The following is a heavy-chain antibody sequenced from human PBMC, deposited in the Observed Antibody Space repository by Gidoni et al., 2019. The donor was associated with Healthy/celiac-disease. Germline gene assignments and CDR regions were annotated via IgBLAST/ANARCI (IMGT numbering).Heavy chain of an antibody. D-gene: IGHD6-6*01. CDR1: GGSISSGSYY. Sequence: QVQLQESGPGLVKPSQTLSLTCTVSGGSISSGSYYWSWIRQPAGKGLEWIGRIHTSGSTNYNPALKSRVTISVDTSKNQFSLKLSSVTAADTAVYYCARDLVGAARPYYYYYMDVWGKGTTVTVSS. V-gene: IGHV4-61*02. CDR3: ARDLVGAARPYYYYYMDV. CDR2: IHTSGST. J-gene: IGHJ6*03.